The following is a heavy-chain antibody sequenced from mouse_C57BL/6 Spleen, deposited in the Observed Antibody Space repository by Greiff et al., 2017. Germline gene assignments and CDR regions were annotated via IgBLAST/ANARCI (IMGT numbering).Heavy chain of an antibody. CDR2: IDPNSGGT. Sequence: QVQLQQPGAELVKPGASVKLSCKASGYTFTSYWMHWVKQRPGRGLEWIGRIDPNSGGTKDNEKFKSKATLTVDKPSSTAYMQLSSLTSEDSAVYYCARSVFYYYGSSYVDYAMDYWGQGTSVTVSS. CDR1: GYTFTSYW. J-gene: IGHJ4*01. V-gene: IGHV1-72*01. CDR3: ARSVFYYYGSSYVDYAMDY. D-gene: IGHD1-1*01.